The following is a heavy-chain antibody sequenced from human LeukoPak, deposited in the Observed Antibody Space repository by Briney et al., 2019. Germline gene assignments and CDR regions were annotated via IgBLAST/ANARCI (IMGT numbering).Heavy chain of an antibody. V-gene: IGHV1-69*04. CDR2: IIPIFGIA. Sequence: GALVKVSCKASGGTFSSYAISWVRQAPGQGLEWMGRIIPIFGIANYAQKFQGRVTITADKSTSTAYMELSSLRSEDTAVYYCARDIYYDSSGYSISFDPWGQGTLVTVSS. D-gene: IGHD3-22*01. J-gene: IGHJ5*02. CDR3: ARDIYYDSSGYSISFDP. CDR1: GGTFSSYA.